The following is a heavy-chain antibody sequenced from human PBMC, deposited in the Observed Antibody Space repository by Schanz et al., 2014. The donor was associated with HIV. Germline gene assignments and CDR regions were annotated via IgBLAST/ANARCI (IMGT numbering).Heavy chain of an antibody. CDR2: ISWNSDNI. CDR1: GFTFDDFA. D-gene: IGHD6-13*01. CDR3: AKDPLAAAATGYFDY. V-gene: IGHV3-9*01. J-gene: IGHJ4*02. Sequence: EVQLVESGGDLVQPGRSLRLSCAASGFTFDDFAMHWVRQVPGKGLEWVSGISWNSDNIGYADSVKGRFTISRDNAKNSLYLQMSSLRAEDTALYYCAKDPLAAAATGYFDYWGQGTLVTVSS.